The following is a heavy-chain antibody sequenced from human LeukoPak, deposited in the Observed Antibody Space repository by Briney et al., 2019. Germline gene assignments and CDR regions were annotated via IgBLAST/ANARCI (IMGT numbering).Heavy chain of an antibody. J-gene: IGHJ2*01. Sequence: ETLSLTCVVSGDSVSSRNWWSWVRQAPGKGLEWVSSISSGGDYTYYADSVKDQFTISRDNSKNTLYLQMNSLRAEDTAVYYCAKIGVIGLWYFDLWGRGTLATVSS. D-gene: IGHD3-10*01. CDR1: GDSVSSRNW. CDR3: AKIGVIGLWYFDL. CDR2: ISSGGDYT. V-gene: IGHV3-23*01.